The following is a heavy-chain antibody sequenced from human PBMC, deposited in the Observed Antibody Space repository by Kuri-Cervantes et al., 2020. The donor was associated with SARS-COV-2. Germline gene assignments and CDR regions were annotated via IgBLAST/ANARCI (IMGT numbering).Heavy chain of an antibody. CDR2: INPSGGGT. CDR3: ARDPTTVTTGIGMDV. D-gene: IGHD4-17*01. Sequence: ASVKVSCKASGYTFTGYYIHWVRQAPGQGLEWMGIINPSGGGTSYAQKFQGRVAVTRDTPTSTVYMGLSSLRSEDTAVYYCARDPTTVTTGIGMDVWGQGTTVTVSS. CDR1: GYTFTGYY. V-gene: IGHV1-46*01. J-gene: IGHJ6*02.